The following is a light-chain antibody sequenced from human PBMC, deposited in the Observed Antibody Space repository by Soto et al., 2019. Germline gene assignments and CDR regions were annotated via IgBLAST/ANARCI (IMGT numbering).Light chain of an antibody. Sequence: EVVWTKFPGTLSLSPGERATLSCRASQIVTSSYLAWYQQKPGQAPRLLIYGASSRATGIPDRFSGSGSGTDFTLTISRLEPEDFAVYYCQQYGRSPAFGGGTKVEIK. J-gene: IGKJ4*01. V-gene: IGKV3-20*01. CDR3: QQYGRSPA. CDR2: GAS. CDR1: QIVTSSY.